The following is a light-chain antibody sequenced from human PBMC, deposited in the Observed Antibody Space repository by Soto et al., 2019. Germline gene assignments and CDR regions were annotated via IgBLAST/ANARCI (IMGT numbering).Light chain of an antibody. CDR2: GAS. Sequence: EIVMTQSPATLSVSPGERATLSCRASQSVSSNLAWYQQKPGQAPRLLIYGASTRASGIPARFSGSGSGTEVTHTISSLQSEDFAVYYCQQYNNWPPISFGQGTRLEIK. CDR3: QQYNNWPPIS. CDR1: QSVSSN. J-gene: IGKJ5*01. V-gene: IGKV3-15*01.